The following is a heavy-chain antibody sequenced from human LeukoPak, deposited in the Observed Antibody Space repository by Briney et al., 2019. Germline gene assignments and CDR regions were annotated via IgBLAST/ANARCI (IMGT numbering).Heavy chain of an antibody. J-gene: IGHJ6*03. CDR1: GYTFTSHG. Sequence: ASVKVSCKASGYTFTSHGITWVRQATGQGLEWMGWMNPNSGNTGYAQKFQGRVTMTRNTSISTAYMELSSLRSEDTAVYYCARVSYGDYGYYYYMDVWGKGTTVTISS. CDR2: MNPNSGNT. CDR3: ARVSYGDYGYYYYMDV. V-gene: IGHV1-8*01. D-gene: IGHD4-17*01.